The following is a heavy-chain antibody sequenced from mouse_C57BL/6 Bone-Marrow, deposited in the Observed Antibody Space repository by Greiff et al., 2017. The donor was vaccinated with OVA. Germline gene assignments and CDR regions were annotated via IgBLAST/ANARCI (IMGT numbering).Heavy chain of an antibody. CDR2: INPNNGGT. CDR3: ATVFAY. V-gene: IGHV1-26*01. Sequence: EVQLQQSGPELVKPGASVKISCKASGYTFTDYYMNWVKQSHGKSLEWIGDINPNNGGTSYNQKFKGKATLTVDKSSSTAYMELRSLTSEDSAVYYCATVFAYGGQGTLVTVSA. CDR1: GYTFTDYY. J-gene: IGHJ3*01.